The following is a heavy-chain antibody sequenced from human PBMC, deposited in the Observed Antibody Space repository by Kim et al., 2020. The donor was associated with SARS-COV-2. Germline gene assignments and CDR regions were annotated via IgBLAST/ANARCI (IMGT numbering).Heavy chain of an antibody. V-gene: IGHV7-4-1*02. CDR3: ARGPPDEYSSSNFDY. Sequence: ASVKVSCKASGYTFTSYAMNWVRQAPGQGLEWMGWINTNTGNPTYAQGFTGRFVFSLDTSVSTAYLQISSLKAEDTAVYYCARGPPDEYSSSNFDYWGQGTLVTVSS. CDR2: INTNTGNP. D-gene: IGHD6-6*01. J-gene: IGHJ4*02. CDR1: GYTFTSYA.